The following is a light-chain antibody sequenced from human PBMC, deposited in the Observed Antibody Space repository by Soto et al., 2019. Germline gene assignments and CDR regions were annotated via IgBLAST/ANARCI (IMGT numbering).Light chain of an antibody. CDR3: QQYHDYWT. CDR2: DVS. V-gene: IGKV1-5*01. CDR1: QSISGW. Sequence: DIQMTQSPSTLSASIGDRVTITCRASQSISGWLALYQQKPGKAPKLLISDVSSLESGVPSRFSGSGSGTEFTLTISSLQPDDFAVYYCQQYHDYWTFGPGTKVEVK. J-gene: IGKJ1*01.